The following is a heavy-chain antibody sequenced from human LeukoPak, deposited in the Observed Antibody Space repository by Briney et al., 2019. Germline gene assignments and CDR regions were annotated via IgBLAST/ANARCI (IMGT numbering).Heavy chain of an antibody. Sequence: SETLSLTCTVSGGSISTYYWSWIRQPPGKGLEWIAHIHYSGAIKYNPSLKSRVSMSVDTSRNQFSLRLSSVTAADTAVYYCARYGSGAYALDVWGQGTMVTVSS. CDR3: ARYGSGAYALDV. D-gene: IGHD3-10*01. CDR2: IHYSGAI. J-gene: IGHJ3*01. CDR1: GGSISTYY. V-gene: IGHV4-59*08.